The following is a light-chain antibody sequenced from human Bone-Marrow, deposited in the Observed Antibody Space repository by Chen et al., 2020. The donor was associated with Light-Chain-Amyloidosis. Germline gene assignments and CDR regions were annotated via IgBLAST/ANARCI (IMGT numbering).Light chain of an antibody. CDR3: QVWDRRSDRPV. Sequence: SYVLTQPSSVSVAPGQTATIARGGNNIGSTSVHWYQQTPGQAPLLVVYDDSDRPSGIPERLSGSNSGNTATLTISRVEAGDEADYYCQVWDRRSDRPVFGGGTKLTVL. V-gene: IGLV3-21*02. CDR2: DDS. J-gene: IGLJ3*02. CDR1: NIGSTS.